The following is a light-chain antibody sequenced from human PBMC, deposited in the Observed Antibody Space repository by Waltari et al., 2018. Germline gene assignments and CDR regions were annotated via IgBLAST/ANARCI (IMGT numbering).Light chain of an antibody. CDR1: SSNLGSNS. J-gene: IGLJ3*02. Sequence: QSVLTQPPSASGPPGQRVSFSCSGTSSNLGSNSVNWYQHLPGTAPKLPIHTNNQRPSGVPDRFSGSKSGTSASLAIGGLRSEDEADYFCAAWDDSLDVWVFGGGTKLTVL. CDR3: AAWDDSLDVWV. V-gene: IGLV1-44*01. CDR2: TNN.